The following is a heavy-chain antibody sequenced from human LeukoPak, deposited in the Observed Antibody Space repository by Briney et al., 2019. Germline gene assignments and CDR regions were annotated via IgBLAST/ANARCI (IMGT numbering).Heavy chain of an antibody. D-gene: IGHD1-26*01. J-gene: IGHJ4*02. V-gene: IGHV3-74*01. CDR1: GFTFSIYW. Sequence: GGSLRLSCAASGFTFSIYWMHWVRQAPGKGLVWVSRINSDGSTTNYADSVKGRFTISRDNAKNTLYLQMNSLRAEDTAVYYCAVGATYELDYWGQGTLVTVSS. CDR3: AVGATYELDY. CDR2: INSDGSTT.